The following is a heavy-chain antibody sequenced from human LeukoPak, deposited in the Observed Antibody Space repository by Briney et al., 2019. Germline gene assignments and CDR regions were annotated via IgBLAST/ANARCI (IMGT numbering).Heavy chain of an antibody. CDR1: DETMSKTSYY. J-gene: IGHJ3*02. D-gene: IGHD2-15*01. CDR2: VLYSGQS. V-gene: IGHV4-39*07. Sequence: SETLSLTCIVSDETMSKTSYYWGWIRQSPGKGLEWIGSVLYSGQSYGNPSLKSRVTISVDTSKNQFSLKLSSVTAADTAVYYCARRAMTGEDTVVVVAAEGAFDIWGQGTMVTVSS. CDR3: ARRAMTGEDTVVVVAAEGAFDI.